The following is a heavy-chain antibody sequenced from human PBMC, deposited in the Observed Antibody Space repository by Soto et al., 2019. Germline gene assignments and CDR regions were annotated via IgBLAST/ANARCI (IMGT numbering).Heavy chain of an antibody. D-gene: IGHD3-9*01. V-gene: IGHV3-23*01. CDR2: ISGTGRVT. J-gene: IGHJ1*01. Sequence: EEQLLESGGGLVQPGGSLKISCAVAGFTFSSYAMSWVRQAPGKGLEWVSGISGTGRVTKYAESVKGRFTISRDNPKNPLYLEMKSLRAEDTAVYYCAKDVHYDIVTGIEYFDHWGQGTLVTVSS. CDR3: AKDVHYDIVTGIEYFDH. CDR1: GFTFSSYA.